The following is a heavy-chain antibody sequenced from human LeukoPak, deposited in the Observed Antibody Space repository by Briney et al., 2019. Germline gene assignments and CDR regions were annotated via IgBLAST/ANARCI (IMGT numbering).Heavy chain of an antibody. Sequence: PSGTLSLTCAVYGGSFSGYYWSWIRQPPGKGLEWIGEINHSGSTNYNPSLKSRVTISVDTSKNQFSLKLSSVTAADTAVYYCARRYYDSSGYYYPDYWGQGTLVTVSS. D-gene: IGHD3-22*01. V-gene: IGHV4-34*01. CDR1: GGSFSGYY. CDR2: INHSGST. J-gene: IGHJ4*02. CDR3: ARRYYDSSGYYYPDY.